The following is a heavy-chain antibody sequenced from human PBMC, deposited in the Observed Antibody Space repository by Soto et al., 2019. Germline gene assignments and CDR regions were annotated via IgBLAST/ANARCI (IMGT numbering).Heavy chain of an antibody. J-gene: IGHJ6*02. CDR3: ASVPGSPGYHGLDV. CDR1: GLTFSKYW. V-gene: IGHV3-7*03. D-gene: IGHD6-19*01. Sequence: EVQLVESGGGLVQPGGSLRLSCAASGLTFSKYWMTWVRQAPGKGLEWVATIKHDGSEKSNLDSVEGRFTISRDNANISLSLQMKSLRVEDTAVYFCASVPGSPGYHGLDVWGQGTTVTVSS. CDR2: IKHDGSEK.